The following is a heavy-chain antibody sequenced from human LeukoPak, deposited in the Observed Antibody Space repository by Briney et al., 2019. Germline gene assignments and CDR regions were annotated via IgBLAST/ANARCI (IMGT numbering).Heavy chain of an antibody. CDR1: GYTFTGYY. CDR2: INPSSGGT. CDR3: ARDFGYSSGWYSNWFDP. V-gene: IGHV1-2*02. D-gene: IGHD6-19*01. J-gene: IGHJ5*02. Sequence: ASVKVSCKASGYTFTGYYMHWVRQAPGQGLEWMGWINPSSGGTNYAQKFQGRVTMTRDTSISTAYMELSRLKSDDTAVYYCARDFGYSSGWYSNWFDPWGQGTLVTVSS.